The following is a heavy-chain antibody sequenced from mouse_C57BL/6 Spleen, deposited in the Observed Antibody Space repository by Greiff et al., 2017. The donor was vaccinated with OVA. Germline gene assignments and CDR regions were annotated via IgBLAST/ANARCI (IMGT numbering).Heavy chain of an antibody. V-gene: IGHV1-76*01. Sequence: QVQLQQSGAELVRPGASVKLSCKASGYTFTDYYINWVKQRPGQGLEWIARIYPGSGNTYYNEKFKGKATLTAEKSSSTAYMQLSSLTSEDSAVYFCARNYGSSHFDYWGQGTTLTVSS. CDR2: IYPGSGNT. J-gene: IGHJ2*01. CDR3: ARNYGSSHFDY. CDR1: GYTFTDYY. D-gene: IGHD1-1*01.